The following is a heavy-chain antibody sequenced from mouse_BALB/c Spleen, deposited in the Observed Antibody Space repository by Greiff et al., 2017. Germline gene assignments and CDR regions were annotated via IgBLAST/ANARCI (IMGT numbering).Heavy chain of an antibody. J-gene: IGHJ4*01. D-gene: IGHD2-4*01. V-gene: IGHV5-12-2*01. Sequence: EVKLEESGGGLVQPGGSLKLSCAASGFTFSSYTMSWVRQTPEKRLEWVAYISNGGGSTYYPDTVKGRFTISRDNAKNTLYLQMSSLKSEDTAMYYCARLIYDYDVRGYYAMDYWGQGTSVTVSS. CDR2: ISNGGGST. CDR3: ARLIYDYDVRGYYAMDY. CDR1: GFTFSSYT.